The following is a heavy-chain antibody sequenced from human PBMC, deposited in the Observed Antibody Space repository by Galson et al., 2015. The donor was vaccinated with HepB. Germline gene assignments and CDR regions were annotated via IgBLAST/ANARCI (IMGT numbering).Heavy chain of an antibody. D-gene: IGHD3-22*01. CDR3: ARDYYDSSGYYFGAFDI. CDR1: GFTFSSYG. V-gene: IGHV3-33*01. J-gene: IGHJ3*02. Sequence: SLRLSCAASGFTFSSYGMHWVRQAPGKGLEWVAVIWYNGSNKYYADSVKGRFTISRDNSKNTLYLQMNSLRAEDTAVYYCARDYYDSSGYYFGAFDIWGQGTMVTVSS. CDR2: IWYNGSNK.